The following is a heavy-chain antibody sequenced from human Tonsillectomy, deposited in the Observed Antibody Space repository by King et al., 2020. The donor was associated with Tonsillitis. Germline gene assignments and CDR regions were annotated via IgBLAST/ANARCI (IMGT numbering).Heavy chain of an antibody. CDR2: ISSSSTFT. Sequence: VQLVESGGGLVKPGGSLRLSCAASGFTFSDYYMSWIRQAPGMGLEWLSYISSSSTFTDYAGSVEGRFTISSDNAKNSLYLQMDSLRAEDTAVYYCARDRRGSGWYTPATDYWGQGTLVTVSS. J-gene: IGHJ4*02. V-gene: IGHV3-11*05. CDR3: ARDRRGSGWYTPATDY. CDR1: GFTFSDYY. D-gene: IGHD6-19*01.